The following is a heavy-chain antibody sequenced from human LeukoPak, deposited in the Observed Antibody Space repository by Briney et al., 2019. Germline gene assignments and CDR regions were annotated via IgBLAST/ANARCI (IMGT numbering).Heavy chain of an antibody. J-gene: IGHJ6*03. CDR3: ARSQLYYYYYYMDV. D-gene: IGHD3-10*01. CDR1: GFTVSSNY. CDR2: IYSGGST. V-gene: IGHV3-53*01. Sequence: GGSLRLSCAASGFTVSSNYMSWVRQAPGKGLEWVSVIYSGGSTYYADSVKGRFTISRDNSKNTLYLQMNSLRAEDTAIYYCARSQLYYYYYYMDVWGKGTTVTISS.